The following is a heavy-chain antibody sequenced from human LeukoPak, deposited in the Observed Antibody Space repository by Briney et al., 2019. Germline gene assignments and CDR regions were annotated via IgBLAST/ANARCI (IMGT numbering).Heavy chain of an antibody. CDR1: GFTFSSYS. V-gene: IGHV3-21*01. CDR2: ISSSSSYI. J-gene: IGHJ4*02. Sequence: GGSLRLSCAASGFTFSSYSMNWVRQAPGKGLEWVSSISSSSSYIYYADAVKGRFTIYRDNPKNSLYLQMNSLRAEDTAVYYCARANQAHISYFDYWGQGTLVTVSS. D-gene: IGHD1-14*01. CDR3: ARANQAHISYFDY.